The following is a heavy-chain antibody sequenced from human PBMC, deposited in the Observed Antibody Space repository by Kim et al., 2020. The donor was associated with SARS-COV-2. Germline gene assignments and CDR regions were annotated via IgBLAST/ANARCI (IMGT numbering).Heavy chain of an antibody. Sequence: SQTLSLTCAVYGGSFSGYYWSWIRQPPGKGLEWIGEINHSGSTNYNPSLKSRVTISVDTSKNQLSLKLSSVTAADTAVYYCARYSSHYCFDYWGQGTLVTVSS. V-gene: IGHV4-34*01. CDR3: ARYSSHYCFDY. J-gene: IGHJ4*02. CDR1: GGSFSGYY. CDR2: INHSGST. D-gene: IGHD2-15*01.